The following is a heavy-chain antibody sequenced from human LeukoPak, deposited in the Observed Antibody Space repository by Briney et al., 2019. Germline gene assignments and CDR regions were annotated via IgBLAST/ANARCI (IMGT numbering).Heavy chain of an antibody. CDR1: GYPFTDYY. D-gene: IGHD2-2*01. J-gene: IGHJ4*02. CDR2: INPNSGGT. Sequence: ASVKVSCKTSGYPFTDYYMHWVRQAPGQGLEWMGRINPNSGGTNYAQKFQGRVTMTRDTSISTAYMELSRLRSDDTAVYYCARDQGYCSSTSCSFDYWGQGTLVTVSS. CDR3: ARDQGYCSSTSCSFDY. V-gene: IGHV1-2*06.